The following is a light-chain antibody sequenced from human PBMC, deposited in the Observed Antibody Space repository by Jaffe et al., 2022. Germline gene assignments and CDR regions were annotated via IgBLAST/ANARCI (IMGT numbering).Light chain of an antibody. CDR2: GKE. CDR1: SLRNYY. Sequence: SSELTQDPAVSVALGQTVRITCQGDSLRNYYASWYQQKPGQAPILLMYGKEKRPAGIPDRFSGSSSGNTDSLTITGVQAEDEGDYYCSSRDRNGTHPWVFGGGTKLTVL. CDR3: SSRDRNGTHPWV. J-gene: IGLJ3*02. V-gene: IGLV3-19*01.